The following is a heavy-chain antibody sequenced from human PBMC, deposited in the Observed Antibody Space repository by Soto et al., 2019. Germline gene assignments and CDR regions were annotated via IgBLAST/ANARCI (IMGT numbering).Heavy chain of an antibody. CDR1: WFTVSSNY. V-gene: IGHV3-53*01. CDR3: ARDSPPPVVGATSGYFDY. CDR2: IYSGGST. Sequence: PGGYPRLSCAASWFTVSSNYMSWVRQAPGKGLEWVSVIYSGGSTYYADSVKGRFTISRDNSKNTLYLQMNSLRAEDTAVYYCARDSPPPVVGATSGYFDYWGQGT. D-gene: IGHD1-26*01. J-gene: IGHJ4*02.